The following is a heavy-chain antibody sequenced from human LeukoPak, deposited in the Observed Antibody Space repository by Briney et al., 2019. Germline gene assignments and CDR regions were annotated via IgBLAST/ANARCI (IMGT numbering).Heavy chain of an antibody. CDR2: IYTSGST. J-gene: IGHJ3*02. Sequence: PSETLSLTCTVSGGSISSGSYYWSWIRQPAGKGLEWIGRIYTSGSTNYNPSLKSRVTISVDTSKNQFSLKLSSVTAADTAVYYCARGGSSHHADISGQGIMVTVSS. D-gene: IGHD6-13*01. V-gene: IGHV4-61*02. CDR1: GGSISSGSYY. CDR3: ARGGSSHHADI.